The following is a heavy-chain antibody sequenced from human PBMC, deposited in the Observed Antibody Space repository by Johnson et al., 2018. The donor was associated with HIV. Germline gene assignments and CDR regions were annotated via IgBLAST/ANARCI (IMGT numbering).Heavy chain of an antibody. CDR1: GFTFSNYG. CDR2: INWNGGRT. V-gene: IGHV3-20*04. CDR3: AREQELIGERAFDI. Sequence: VQLVESGGGVVQPGRSLRLSCAASGFTFSNYGMSWVRQAPGKGLEWVSGINWNGGRTGYADSGKGRLTISRDNAKNSLYLQMNSLRAEDTAVYYCAREQELIGERAFDIWGQGTMVTVSS. D-gene: IGHD6-13*01. J-gene: IGHJ3*02.